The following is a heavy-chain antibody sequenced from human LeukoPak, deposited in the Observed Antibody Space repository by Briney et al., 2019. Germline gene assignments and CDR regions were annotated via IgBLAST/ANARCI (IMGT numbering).Heavy chain of an antibody. V-gene: IGHV3-64*01. CDR3: ARANYCSNGVCYPDY. CDR1: GFTFSNYA. CDR2: ISTNGGST. D-gene: IGHD2-8*01. J-gene: IGHJ4*02. Sequence: GGSLRLSCAASGFTFSNYAMNWVRQAPGKGLEYGSAISTNGGSTYYANSVKGRFTISRDNSRNTLYLRMVYLRTDDMAVYYCARANYCSNGVCYPDYWGQGTLVTVSS.